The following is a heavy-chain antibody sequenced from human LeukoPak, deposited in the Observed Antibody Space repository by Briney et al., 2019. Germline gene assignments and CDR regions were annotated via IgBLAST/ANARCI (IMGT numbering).Heavy chain of an antibody. V-gene: IGHV4-34*01. CDR3: ARGRVRITMVRGVIDYGMDV. J-gene: IGHJ6*02. CDR2: INHSGGT. D-gene: IGHD3-10*01. CDR1: GVSFSGYY. Sequence: PSETLSLTCAVYGVSFSGYYWSWIRQPPGKGLEWVGEINHSGGTNYNPSLKSRVTISVDTSKNQFSLKLSSVTAADTAVYYCARGRVRITMVRGVIDYGMDVWGQGTTVTVSS.